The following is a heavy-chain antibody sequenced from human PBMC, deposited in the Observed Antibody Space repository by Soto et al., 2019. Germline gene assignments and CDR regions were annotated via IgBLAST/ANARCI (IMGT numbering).Heavy chain of an antibody. D-gene: IGHD4-17*01. Sequence: PGGSLRLSCAASGFTFDDYAMHWVRQAPGKGLEWVSGISWNSGSIGYADSVKGRFTISRDNAKNSLYLQMNSLRAEDTALYYCAKELAISTVGFNAFDIWGQGTMVTVSS. CDR1: GFTFDDYA. CDR3: AKELAISTVGFNAFDI. V-gene: IGHV3-9*01. CDR2: ISWNSGSI. J-gene: IGHJ3*02.